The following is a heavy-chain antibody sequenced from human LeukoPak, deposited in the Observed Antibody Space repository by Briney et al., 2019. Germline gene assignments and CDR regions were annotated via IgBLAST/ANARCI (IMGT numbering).Heavy chain of an antibody. D-gene: IGHD1-14*01. CDR3: ARARSELRYYYYYMDV. CDR2: IIPIFGTA. V-gene: IGHV1-69*05. CDR1: GGTFSSYA. Sequence: SVKVSCKASGGTFSSYAISWARQAPGQGLEWMGGIIPIFGTANYAQKFQGRVTITTDESTSTAYMELSSLRSEDTAVYYCARARSELRYYYYYMDVWGKGTTVTVSS. J-gene: IGHJ6*03.